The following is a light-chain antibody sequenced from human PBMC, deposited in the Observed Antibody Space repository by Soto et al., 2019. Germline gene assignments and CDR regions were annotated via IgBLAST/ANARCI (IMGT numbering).Light chain of an antibody. CDR3: CSYAGYV. CDR1: SSDVASYTL. Sequence: QSALTQPASVSGSPGQSITISSTGTSSDVASYTLVSWYQQHPGKAPKLLIYEATKRPSGVSYRFSGSKSANTASLTISGLQADDEADYYCCSYAGYVFGTGTKVTVL. J-gene: IGLJ1*01. CDR2: EAT. V-gene: IGLV2-23*01.